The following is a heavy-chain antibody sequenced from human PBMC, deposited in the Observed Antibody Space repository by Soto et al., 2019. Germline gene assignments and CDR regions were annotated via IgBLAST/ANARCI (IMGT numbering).Heavy chain of an antibody. CDR2: TYYRSKWYN. CDR1: GDSVSSNSAA. V-gene: IGHV6-1*01. CDR3: ARGGYRYGPNYFDY. Sequence: QTLSLTCTISGDSVSSNSAAWNWIRQYPSRGLEWLGGTYYRSKWYNDYAVSVKSRITINPDTSKNQFSLQLKSVTPENTAEYFCARGGYRYGPNYFDYWGKGTLVTVSS. D-gene: IGHD5-18*01. J-gene: IGHJ4*02.